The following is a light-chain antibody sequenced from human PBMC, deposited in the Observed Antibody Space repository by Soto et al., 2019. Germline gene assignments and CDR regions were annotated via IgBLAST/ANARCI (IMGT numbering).Light chain of an antibody. V-gene: IGKV3-20*01. J-gene: IGKJ4*01. CDR1: QSVSSSF. Sequence: EIVLTQSPGTLSLSPGERATLSCRASQSVSSSFLAWYQQKPGQAPRLLIYGASSRATGIPDRFSGSGSETDFTLTISRQEPEDVAVYYCQQYGSSPLTFGGGTKVEIK. CDR3: QQYGSSPLT. CDR2: GAS.